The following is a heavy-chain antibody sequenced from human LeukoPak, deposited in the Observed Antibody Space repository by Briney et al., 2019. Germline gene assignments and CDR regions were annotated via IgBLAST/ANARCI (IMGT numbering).Heavy chain of an antibody. V-gene: IGHV1-8*01. Sequence: EASVKVSCKASGYTFTSCDINWVRQATGQGLEWMGWMNPNSGNTGYAQNSQGRITMTRNTSISTAYMELSSLKSEDTAVYYCARGPSLLTNYGIDYWGQGTLVTVSS. CDR3: ARGPSLLTNYGIDY. D-gene: IGHD2-15*01. CDR2: MNPNSGNT. J-gene: IGHJ4*02. CDR1: GYTFTSCD.